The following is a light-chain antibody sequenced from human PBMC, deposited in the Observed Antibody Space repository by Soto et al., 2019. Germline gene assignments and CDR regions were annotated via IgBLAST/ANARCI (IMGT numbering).Light chain of an antibody. J-gene: IGKJ1*01. V-gene: IGKV3-20*01. CDR1: QTVTSNY. CDR3: QHYYTSYTT. CDR2: GAS. Sequence: EIVLTQSPGTLSLSPGERATLSCGASQTVTSNYLAWYQQKPGQAPRLLIFGASTRATGIPDRFSGSGSGTDFTLTISRLEPEDFAVYYCQHYYTSYTTFGQGTKGEIK.